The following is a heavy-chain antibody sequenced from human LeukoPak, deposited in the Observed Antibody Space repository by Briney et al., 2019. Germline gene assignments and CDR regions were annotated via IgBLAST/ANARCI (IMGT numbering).Heavy chain of an antibody. D-gene: IGHD4-23*01. Sequence: SGPTLLKPTPPLTLTCTFSGFSLSTSGRGVGWIRQPPGKALEWLAVIYWDDGKIYSPSLKSRLTITKDTSKNQVVLTMTNMDPVDTATYYCAHRRKTLSENWFHPWGQGTLVTVSS. J-gene: IGHJ5*02. V-gene: IGHV2-5*02. CDR2: IYWDDGK. CDR1: GFSLSTSGRG. CDR3: AHRRKTLSENWFHP.